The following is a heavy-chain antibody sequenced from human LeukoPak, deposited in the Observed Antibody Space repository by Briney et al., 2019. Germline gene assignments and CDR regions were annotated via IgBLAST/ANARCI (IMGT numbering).Heavy chain of an antibody. CDR2: INHSGST. J-gene: IGHJ4*02. CDR3: ARVYSSSWGIDY. V-gene: IGHV4-34*01. Sequence: SETLSLTCAVYGGSFSGYYWSWLRQPPGKGLEWIGEINHSGSTNYNPSLKSRVTISVDTSKNQFSLKLSPVTAADTAVYYCARVYSSSWGIDYWGQGTLVTVSS. CDR1: GGSFSGYY. D-gene: IGHD6-13*01.